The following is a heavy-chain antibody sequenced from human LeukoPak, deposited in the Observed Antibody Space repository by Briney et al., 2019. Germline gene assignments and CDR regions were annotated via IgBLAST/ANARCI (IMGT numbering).Heavy chain of an antibody. CDR1: GFTFSSYS. V-gene: IGHV3-66*01. D-gene: IGHD4-23*01. J-gene: IGHJ4*02. CDR3: ARNSEKDI. Sequence: GGSLRLSCAASGFTFSSYSMNWVRQAPGKGLEWVSVFYSRGGTYYAASVKGRFTISRDSSKNTLHLQMNSLRAEDTAIYYCARNSEKDIWGQGTLVTVSS. CDR2: FYSRGGT.